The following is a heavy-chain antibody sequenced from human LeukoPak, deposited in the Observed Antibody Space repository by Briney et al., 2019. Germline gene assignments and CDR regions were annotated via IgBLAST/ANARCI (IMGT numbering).Heavy chain of an antibody. CDR2: IYYSGST. CDR3: ARGAFVDY. CDR1: GGSISSSTYF. J-gene: IGHJ4*02. V-gene: IGHV4-39*01. Sequence: SETLSLTCTVSGGSISSSTYFWGWIRQPPGKGLEWIGSIYYSGSTYYNPSLKSRVTISLDTSNNQLSLKLSSVTAADTAVYYCARGAFVDYWGQGTLVTVSS. D-gene: IGHD3-16*01.